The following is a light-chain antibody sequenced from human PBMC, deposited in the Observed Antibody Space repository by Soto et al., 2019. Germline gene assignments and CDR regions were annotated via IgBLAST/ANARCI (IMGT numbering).Light chain of an antibody. CDR3: QKYNSAPWT. Sequence: DIQMTQSPSSLSASVGDRVTITCRASQGISNYLAWYQQKPGKVPRLLIFAASTLQSGAPSRFRGAGSETDFTLTIHGLQPEDVATYYCQKYNSAPWTFGQGTKVEIK. J-gene: IGKJ1*01. V-gene: IGKV1-27*01. CDR2: AAS. CDR1: QGISNY.